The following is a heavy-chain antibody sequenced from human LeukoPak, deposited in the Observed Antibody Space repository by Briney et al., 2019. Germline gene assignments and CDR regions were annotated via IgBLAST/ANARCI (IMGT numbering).Heavy chain of an antibody. CDR3: ARDSVTMVRGAKRGIDP. V-gene: IGHV1-2*02. CDR1: GYTFTGYY. CDR2: INPNSGGT. Sequence: GASVKVSCKASGYTFTGYYMHWVRQAPGQGLEWMGWINPNSGGTNYAQKFQGRVTVTRDTSISTAYMELSRLRSDDTAVYYCARDSVTMVRGAKRGIDPWGQGTLVTVSS. D-gene: IGHD3-10*01. J-gene: IGHJ5*02.